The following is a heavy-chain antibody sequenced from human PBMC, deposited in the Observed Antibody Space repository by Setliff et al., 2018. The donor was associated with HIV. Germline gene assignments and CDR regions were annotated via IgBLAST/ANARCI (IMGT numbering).Heavy chain of an antibody. V-gene: IGHV1-3*01. CDR2: SNGGNGNT. CDR1: GYTFTYYT. J-gene: IGHJ6*03. D-gene: IGHD3-22*01. Sequence: ASVKVSCKASGYTFTYYTMHWVRQAPGQRLEWMGWSNGGNGNTKYSQEFQGRVTITRDTSASTDYMELNNLKFEDTAVYYCARARRDSYDRGRRNHYYIDVWGKGTTVTVSS. CDR3: ARARRDSYDRGRRNHYYIDV.